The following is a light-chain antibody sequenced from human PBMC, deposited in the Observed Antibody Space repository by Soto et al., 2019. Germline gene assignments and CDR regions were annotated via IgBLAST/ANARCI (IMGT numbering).Light chain of an antibody. J-gene: IGLJ1*01. Sequence: QSVLTQPASVSGSPGQSITISCTGTSSDVGSYNLDSWYQQHPGKAPKLMIYEDNKRPSGVSNRFSVSKSGYTASLTISGLQAEDEADYYCCSYARTSTYVFGSGTKAPS. CDR1: SSDVGSYNL. CDR2: EDN. V-gene: IGLV2-23*01. CDR3: CSYARTSTYV.